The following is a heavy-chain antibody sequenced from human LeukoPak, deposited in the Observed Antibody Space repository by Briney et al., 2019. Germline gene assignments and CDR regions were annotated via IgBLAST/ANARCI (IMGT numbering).Heavy chain of an antibody. CDR3: ARGGYGSGSYNYFDY. CDR2: INAGNGNT. V-gene: IGHV1-3*01. J-gene: IGHJ4*02. CDR1: GYTLTSYA. Sequence: ASVKVSCKASGYTLTSYAMHWVRQAPGQRLEWMGWINAGNGNTKYSQKFQGRVTITRDTSASTAYMEPSSLRSEDTAVYYCARGGYGSGSYNYFDYWGQGTLVTVSS. D-gene: IGHD3-10*01.